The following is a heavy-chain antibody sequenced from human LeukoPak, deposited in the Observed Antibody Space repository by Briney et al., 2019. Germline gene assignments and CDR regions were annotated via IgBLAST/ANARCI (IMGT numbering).Heavy chain of an antibody. CDR2: ISSSSSNM. V-gene: IGHV3-48*02. CDR3: ASLSSSDWYGDY. CDR1: GFTFSSYS. Sequence: GGSLRLSCAASGFTFSSYSMNWVRQAPGKGLEWLSYISSSSSNMYYADSVKGRFTISRDNAENSLYLQMSSLGDDDTAVYYCASLSSSDWYGDYWGQGTLVTVSS. J-gene: IGHJ4*02. D-gene: IGHD6-19*01.